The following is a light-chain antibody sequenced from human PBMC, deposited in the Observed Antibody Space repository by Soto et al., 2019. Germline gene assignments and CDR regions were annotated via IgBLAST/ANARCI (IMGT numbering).Light chain of an antibody. CDR3: QQYEATPRT. J-gene: IGKJ1*01. V-gene: IGKV4-1*01. CDR2: WAS. CDR1: QSVLYKSNNRDS. Sequence: DIVMTQSPDSLAVSLGEMATVNCKSSQSVLYKSNNRDSIAWYQQKPGQPPRLLIYWASTRESGVPHRFSGSGSGTDFPLTISSLQAEDVAVYYCQQYEATPRTFGQGTKVEIK.